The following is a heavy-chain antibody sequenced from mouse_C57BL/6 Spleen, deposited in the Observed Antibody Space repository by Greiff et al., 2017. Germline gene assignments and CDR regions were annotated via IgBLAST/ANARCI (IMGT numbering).Heavy chain of an antibody. Sequence: VQVVESGPELVKPGASVKISCKASGYAFSSSWMNWVKRRPGKGLEWIGRIYPGDGDTNYNGKFKGKATLTADKSSSTAYMQLSSLTSEDSAVYFCARWAMDYWGQGTSVTVSS. CDR2: IYPGDGDT. V-gene: IGHV1-82*01. J-gene: IGHJ4*01. CDR3: ARWAMDY. CDR1: GYAFSSSW.